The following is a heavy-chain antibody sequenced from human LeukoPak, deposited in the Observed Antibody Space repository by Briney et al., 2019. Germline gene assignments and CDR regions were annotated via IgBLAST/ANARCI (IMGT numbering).Heavy chain of an antibody. CDR3: AKGSGYYSRDAFDI. V-gene: IGHV3-30-3*01. CDR1: GFTFSSYA. J-gene: IGHJ3*02. CDR2: ISYDGSNK. Sequence: GGSLRLSCAASGFTFSSYAMHWVRQAPGKGLEWVAVISYDGSNKYYADSVKGRFTISRDNSKNTLYLQMNSLRAEDTAVYYCAKGSGYYSRDAFDIWGQGTMVTVSS. D-gene: IGHD3-22*01.